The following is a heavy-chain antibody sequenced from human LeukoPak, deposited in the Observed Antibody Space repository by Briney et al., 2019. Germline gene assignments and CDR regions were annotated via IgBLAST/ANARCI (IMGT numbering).Heavy chain of an antibody. D-gene: IGHD2-15*01. CDR2: ISSSSSYI. V-gene: IGHV3-21*01. Sequence: PGGSLRLSCAASGFTFSSYSMNWVCHAPGKGLEWVLAISSSSSYIYYADSVKGRFTISRDNAKNSLYLQMNSLRAEDTAVYYCARVSCSGGSCSYYFDYWGQGTLVTVSS. J-gene: IGHJ4*02. CDR1: GFTFSSYS. CDR3: ARVSCSGGSCSYYFDY.